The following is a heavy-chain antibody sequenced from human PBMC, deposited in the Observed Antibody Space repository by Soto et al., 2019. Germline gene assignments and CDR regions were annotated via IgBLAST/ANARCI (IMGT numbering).Heavy chain of an antibody. J-gene: IGHJ4*02. V-gene: IGHV1-69*13. CDR1: GGTFRSYA. CDR2: IIPIFVTA. Sequence: AVRVSCKASGGTFRSYAISWVRQAPRQRLEWMEGIIPIFVTAVYAQKFQGIDRIAADESTSTANMDQSSLSSGDAAVYSGDNGDNVRGGAVFGRFDYWGQGTLVTVSS. CDR3: DNGDNVRGGAVFGRFDY. D-gene: IGHD4-17*01.